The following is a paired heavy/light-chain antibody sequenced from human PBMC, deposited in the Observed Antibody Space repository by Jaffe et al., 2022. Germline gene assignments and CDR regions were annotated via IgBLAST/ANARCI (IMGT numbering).Light chain of an antibody. CDR1: QGISSY. Sequence: DIQLTQSPSFLSASVGDRVTITCRASQGISSYLAWYQQKPGKAPKLLIYAASTLQSGVPSRFSGSGSGTEFTLTISSLQPEDFATYYCQHLNSYPAFGGGTKVEIK. CDR2: AAS. V-gene: IGKV1-9*01. J-gene: IGKJ4*01. CDR3: QHLNSYPA.
Heavy chain of an antibody. Sequence: EVQLVESGGGLVQPGRSLRLSCTASGFTFGDYAMSWVRQAPGKGLEWVGFIRIKVYGGTTEYAASVKGRFTISRDDSKSIAYLQMNSLKTEDTAVYYCTRRNNVDTAMARAFDYWGQGTLVTVSS. CDR3: TRRNNVDTAMARAFDY. J-gene: IGHJ4*02. V-gene: IGHV3-49*04. CDR2: IRIKVYGGTT. CDR1: GFTFGDYA. D-gene: IGHD5-18*01.